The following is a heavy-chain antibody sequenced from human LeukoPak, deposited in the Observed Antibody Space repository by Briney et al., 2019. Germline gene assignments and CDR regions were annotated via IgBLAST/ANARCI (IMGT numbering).Heavy chain of an antibody. CDR1: GGSISSYY. CDR2: IYYSGST. CDR3: ARHGYYYYYMDV. V-gene: IGHV4-59*08. J-gene: IGHJ6*03. Sequence: SETLSLTCTVSGGSISSYYWSWIRQPPGKGLEWIGYIYYSGSTNYNPSLKSRVTISVDTSKNQFSLKLSSVTAADTAVYYCARHGYYYYYMDVWGRGTTVTVSS.